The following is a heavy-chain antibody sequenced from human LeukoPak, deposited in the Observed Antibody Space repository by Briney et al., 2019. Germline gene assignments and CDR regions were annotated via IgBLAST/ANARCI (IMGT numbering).Heavy chain of an antibody. CDR1: GGSITTSRHY. D-gene: IGHD4-17*01. Sequence: SETLSLTCTVSGGSITTSRHYWGWIRQPPGKGLEWIGSMYYSRTTYYNPSLKSRVTISVDTYKSRFSLRLSSVTAVDTAVYYCATTVTTRYYFDSWGQGTLVTVSS. CDR3: ATTVTTRYYFDS. CDR2: MYYSRTT. V-gene: IGHV4-39*01. J-gene: IGHJ4*02.